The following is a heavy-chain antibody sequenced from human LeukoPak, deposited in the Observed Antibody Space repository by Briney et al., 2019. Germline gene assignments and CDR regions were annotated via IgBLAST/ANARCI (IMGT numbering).Heavy chain of an antibody. D-gene: IGHD3-10*01. CDR1: GFTFSNYW. J-gene: IGHJ4*02. V-gene: IGHV3-7*03. CDR2: IKQDESEK. CDR3: ARDKSAGAVTGSSFYY. Sequence: GGSLRLSCAASGFTFSNYWMTWVRQAPGKGLEWVASIKQDESEKYYVDSVKGRFTFSRDNAKNSLYLQMDCLRAEDTAVYYCARDKSAGAVTGSSFYYWGQGALVTVSS.